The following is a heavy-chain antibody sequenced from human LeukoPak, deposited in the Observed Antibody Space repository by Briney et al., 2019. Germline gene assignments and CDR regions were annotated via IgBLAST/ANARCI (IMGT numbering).Heavy chain of an antibody. CDR3: ARVYDSSSYYPQPYWYFDL. V-gene: IGHV4-59*01. J-gene: IGHJ2*01. CDR1: GGSISSYY. D-gene: IGHD3-22*01. Sequence: SETLSLTCTVSGGSISSYYWSWIRQPPGKGLEWIGYIYYSGSTNYNPSLKSRVTISVDTSKNQFSLKLSSVTAADTAVYYCARVYDSSSYYPQPYWYFDLWGRGTLVTVSS. CDR2: IYYSGST.